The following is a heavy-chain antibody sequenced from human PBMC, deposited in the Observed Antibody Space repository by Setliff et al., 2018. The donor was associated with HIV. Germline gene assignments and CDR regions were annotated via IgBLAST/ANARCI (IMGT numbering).Heavy chain of an antibody. CDR3: ARDSDYYYSSTYRLDY. CDR2: IYTSGRI. D-gene: IGHD3-22*01. CDR1: GGSISSGSYY. J-gene: IGHJ4*02. Sequence: TSETLSLTCTVSGGSISSGSYYWSWIRQPAGKGLEWIGRIYTSGRIDYNPSLKSRVTISVDTSNKQFSLNLSSVTAADTAVYYCARDSDYYYSSTYRLDYWGQGTLVTVSS. V-gene: IGHV4-61*02.